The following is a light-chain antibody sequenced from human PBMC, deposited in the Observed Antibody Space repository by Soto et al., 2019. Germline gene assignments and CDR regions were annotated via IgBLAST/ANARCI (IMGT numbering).Light chain of an antibody. CDR1: SSDVGGYNY. V-gene: IGLV2-14*01. CDR2: DVS. J-gene: IGLJ1*01. CDR3: SSYTSSSTPYV. Sequence: QSALTQPASVSGSPGPSINISCPRNSSDVGGYNYVSWYQQHPGKAPKLMIYDVSNRPSGVSNRFSGSKSGNTASLTISGLQAEDEADYYCSSYTSSSTPYVFGTGTKVTVL.